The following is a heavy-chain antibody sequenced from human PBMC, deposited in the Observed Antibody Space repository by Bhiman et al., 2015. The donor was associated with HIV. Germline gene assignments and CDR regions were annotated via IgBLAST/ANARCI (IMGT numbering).Heavy chain of an antibody. CDR2: IKSKTDGGTT. V-gene: IGHV3-15*01. CDR3: ARGAEQLVAPRYFDY. J-gene: IGHJ4*02. D-gene: IGHD6-6*01. CDR1: GFTFSNAW. Sequence: EVQLVESGGGLVQPGASLRLSCAASGFTFSNAWMTWVRQAPGKGLEWVGRIKSKTDGGTTDYAAPVKGRFTISRDDSKNTLYLQMNSLRAEDTAVYYCARGAEQLVAPRYFDYWGQGTLVAVSS.